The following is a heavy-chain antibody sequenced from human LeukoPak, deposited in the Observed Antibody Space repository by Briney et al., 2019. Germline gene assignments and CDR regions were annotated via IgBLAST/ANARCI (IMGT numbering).Heavy chain of an antibody. Sequence: SETLSLTCTVSGASTSFGEYYWTWIRQHPGKGLEYIGSIFYDGATYSNPALNSRVSISTDTSKNQFSLELNSVTAADTAVYYCARVMSTGVNYRGYFDFWGQGAHVTVSS. CDR2: IFYDGAT. D-gene: IGHD5-24*01. CDR3: ARVMSTGVNYRGYFDF. V-gene: IGHV4-31*03. J-gene: IGHJ4*02. CDR1: GASTSFGEYY.